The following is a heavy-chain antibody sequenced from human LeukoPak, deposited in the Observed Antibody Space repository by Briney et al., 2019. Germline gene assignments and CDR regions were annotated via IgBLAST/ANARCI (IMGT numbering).Heavy chain of an antibody. CDR2: LSWNSGSI. J-gene: IGHJ4*02. Sequence: PGGSLRLSCAASGFTFDDYAMHWVRQAPGKGLEWVSGLSWNSGSIGYADSVKGRFTISRDNAKNTLYLQMDILRAEDTALYYCAKDIAPPKYSIGWYYFDYWGQGTLVTVSS. D-gene: IGHD6-19*01. CDR1: GFTFDDYA. V-gene: IGHV3-9*01. CDR3: AKDIAPPKYSIGWYYFDY.